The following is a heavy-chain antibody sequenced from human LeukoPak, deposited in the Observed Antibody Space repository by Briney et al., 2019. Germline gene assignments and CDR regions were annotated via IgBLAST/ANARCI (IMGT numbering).Heavy chain of an antibody. CDR3: ARDVAVAGVPFDY. V-gene: IGHV3-7*01. CDR2: IKQDGSEK. D-gene: IGHD6-19*01. Sequence: GGSLRLSCAASGFTFSSYWMSWVRQAPGKGLEWVANIKQDGSEKYYVDSVKGRFTISRDNAKNSLYLQMNSLRAEDTAVYYCARDVAVAGVPFDYWGQGTLVTVSS. CDR1: GFTFSSYW. J-gene: IGHJ4*02.